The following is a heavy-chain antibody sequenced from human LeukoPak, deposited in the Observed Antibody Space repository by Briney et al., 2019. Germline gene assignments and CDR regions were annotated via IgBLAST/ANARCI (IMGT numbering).Heavy chain of an antibody. J-gene: IGHJ4*02. CDR2: ISYDGSNK. V-gene: IGHV3-30*04. Sequence: PGGSLRLSCAASGYTFSSYAMHWVRQAPGKGLEWVAVISYDGSNKYYADSVKGRFTISRDNSKNTLYLQMNSLRAEDTAVYYCARAEWGYSSSWVDYWGQGTLVTVSS. CDR1: GYTFSSYA. D-gene: IGHD6-13*01. CDR3: ARAEWGYSSSWVDY.